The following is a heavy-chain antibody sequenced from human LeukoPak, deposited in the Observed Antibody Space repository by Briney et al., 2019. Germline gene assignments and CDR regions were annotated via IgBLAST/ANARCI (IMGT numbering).Heavy chain of an antibody. Sequence: SETLSLTCAVYGGSFNSDYWGWIRQPPGKGLEWIGSIFYIGSTYYNPSLKSRVTISVDTSKNHFSLKLTSVTAADTAVYYCARSAGGWFGELYWGQGTLVTVSS. CDR3: ARSAGGWFGELY. J-gene: IGHJ4*02. CDR2: IFYIGST. D-gene: IGHD3-10*01. V-gene: IGHV4-39*02. CDR1: GGSFNSDY.